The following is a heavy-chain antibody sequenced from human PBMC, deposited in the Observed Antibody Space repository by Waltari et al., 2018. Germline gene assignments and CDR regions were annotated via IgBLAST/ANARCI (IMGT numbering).Heavy chain of an antibody. CDR1: GFTVSRNY. Sequence: EVQLVESGGGLIQPGGSLRLSCSASGFTVSRNYMTWVRQAPGKGLEWVSVIYSGGSTYYADSVKGRFTISRDNSKNTLYLQMNSLRAEDTAVYYCARGRYCSSTSCPYYFDYWGQGTLVTVSS. CDR2: IYSGGST. V-gene: IGHV3-53*01. J-gene: IGHJ4*02. D-gene: IGHD2-2*01. CDR3: ARGRYCSSTSCPYYFDY.